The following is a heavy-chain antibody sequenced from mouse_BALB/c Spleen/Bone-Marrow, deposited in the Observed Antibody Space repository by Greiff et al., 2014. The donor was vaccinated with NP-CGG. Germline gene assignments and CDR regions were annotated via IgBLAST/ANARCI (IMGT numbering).Heavy chain of an antibody. Sequence: EVKLMESGGGLVQPGGSRKLSCAASGFTFSSFGMHWVRQAPEKGLEWVAYISSGSSPIFYADTVKGRFTISRDNPKNTLFLQMTSLRSEDTAIYYCTRGGNWEDFDYWGQGTTLTASS. J-gene: IGHJ2*01. V-gene: IGHV5-17*02. D-gene: IGHD4-1*01. CDR2: ISSGSSPI. CDR1: GFTFSSFG. CDR3: TRGGNWEDFDY.